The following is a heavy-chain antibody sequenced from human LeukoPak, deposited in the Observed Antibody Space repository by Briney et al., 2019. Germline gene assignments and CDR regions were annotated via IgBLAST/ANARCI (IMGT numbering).Heavy chain of an antibody. V-gene: IGHV4-39*01. D-gene: IGHD6-19*01. Sequence: SETLSLTCTVSGGSISSSSYYWGWIRQPPGKGLEWIGSIYYSGSTYYNPSLKSRVTISVDTSKNQFSLKLSSVTAADTAVYYCARGGHSSGWFEGNWFDPWGQGTLVTVSS. CDR1: GGSISSSSYY. CDR2: IYYSGST. J-gene: IGHJ5*02. CDR3: ARGGHSSGWFEGNWFDP.